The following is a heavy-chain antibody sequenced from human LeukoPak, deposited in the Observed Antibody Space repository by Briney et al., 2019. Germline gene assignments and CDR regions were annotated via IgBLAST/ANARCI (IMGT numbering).Heavy chain of an antibody. Sequence: AGGSLRLSCATSGFTFSSYAMSWVRQAPGKGLEWVSAISGSGGSTYYADSVKGRFTISRDNSKNTLYLQMNSLRAEDTAVYYCAKDGFHVSLTANYAFDIWGQGTMVTVSS. CDR3: AKDGFHVSLTANYAFDI. D-gene: IGHD3-10*01. CDR2: ISGSGGST. V-gene: IGHV3-23*01. CDR1: GFTFSSYA. J-gene: IGHJ3*02.